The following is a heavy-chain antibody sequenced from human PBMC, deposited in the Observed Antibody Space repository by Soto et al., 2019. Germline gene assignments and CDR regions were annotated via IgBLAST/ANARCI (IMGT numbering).Heavy chain of an antibody. CDR1: GGPISSGYYY. V-gene: IGHV4-39*07. D-gene: IGHD6-6*01. CDR3: VSSAGYYFDY. CDR2: INHSGST. Sequence: SETLSLTCTVSGGPISSGYYYWSWIRQPPGKGLEWIGDINHSGSTNYNPSLKSRVTISVDTSKNQFSLKLSSVTAADTAVYYCVSSAGYYFDYWGQGTLVTVSS. J-gene: IGHJ4*02.